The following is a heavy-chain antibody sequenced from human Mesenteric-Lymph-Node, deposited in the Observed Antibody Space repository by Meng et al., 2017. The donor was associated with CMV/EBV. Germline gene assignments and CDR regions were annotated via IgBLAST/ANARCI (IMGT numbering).Heavy chain of an antibody. Sequence: ASVKVSCKASGYTFTGYYMHWVRQAPGQGLEWMGWINPNSGGTNYAQKFQGRVTMTRDTSISTAYMELSRLRSDDTAVYYCARGRRVGTFGIQGTTATKCYYYGMDVWGQGTTVTVSS. V-gene: IGHV1-2*02. J-gene: IGHJ6*02. CDR2: INPNSGGT. D-gene: IGHD1-1*01. CDR3: ARGRRVGTFGIQGTTATKCYYYGMDV. CDR1: GYTFTGYY.